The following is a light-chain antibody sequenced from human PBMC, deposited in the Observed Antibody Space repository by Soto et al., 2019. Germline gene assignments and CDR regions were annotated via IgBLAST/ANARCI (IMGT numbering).Light chain of an antibody. CDR1: QSVTSSY. V-gene: IGKV3-20*01. CDR3: QQYGSSPLT. CDR2: AAS. J-gene: IGKJ3*01. Sequence: EIVLTQSPGTLSLSPGERAILTCRASQSVTSSYLAWYQQRPGQAPRLLMYAASSRATGIPDRFSGSGSGTDFTLTISRLEPEDFAMYYCQQYGSSPLTFGPGTKVDIK.